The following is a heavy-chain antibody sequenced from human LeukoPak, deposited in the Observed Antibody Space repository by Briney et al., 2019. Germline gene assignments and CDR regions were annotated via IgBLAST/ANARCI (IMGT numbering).Heavy chain of an antibody. CDR3: AKDTYAGSSSWSDVDY. D-gene: IGHD6-13*01. Sequence: GGSLRLSCAASGFTFSDYYMSWIRQAPGKGLEWVSYISSSGSTIYYADSVKGRFTISRDNAKNSLYLQMNSLRAEDTALYYCAKDTYAGSSSWSDVDYWGQGTLVTVSS. CDR1: GFTFSDYY. CDR2: ISSSGSTI. V-gene: IGHV3-11*01. J-gene: IGHJ4*02.